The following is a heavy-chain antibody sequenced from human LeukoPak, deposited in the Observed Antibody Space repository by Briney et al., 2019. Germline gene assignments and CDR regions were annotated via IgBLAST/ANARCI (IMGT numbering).Heavy chain of an antibody. CDR3: ASLSLGHY. V-gene: IGHV3-30*03. CDR1: GLSLNSYA. Sequence: GGSLRLSCAASGLSLNSYAIHWVRQAPGKGLEWVTAISYDGSNKHYADSVRGRFTISRDTSKNTLSLQMNSLRAEDTAVYYCASLSLGHYWGQGTLVTVSS. J-gene: IGHJ4*02. CDR2: ISYDGSNK. D-gene: IGHD6-6*01.